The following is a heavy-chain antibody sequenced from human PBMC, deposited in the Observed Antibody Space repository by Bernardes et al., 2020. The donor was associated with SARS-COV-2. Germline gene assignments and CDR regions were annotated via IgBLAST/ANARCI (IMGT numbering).Heavy chain of an antibody. CDR2: TYFRAKWYT. V-gene: IGHV6-1*01. CDR1: GDSVSSNHAA. J-gene: IGHJ4*02. Sequence: SQTLSLTCAISGDSVSSNHAAWNWIRQSPSRGLEWLGRTYFRAKWYTEYAGSVNSRLTINPDTSKNQISLQLNSVTPEDTAVYYCAHGSRVYFDYWGQGTLVTVSS. D-gene: IGHD3-10*01. CDR3: AHGSRVYFDY.